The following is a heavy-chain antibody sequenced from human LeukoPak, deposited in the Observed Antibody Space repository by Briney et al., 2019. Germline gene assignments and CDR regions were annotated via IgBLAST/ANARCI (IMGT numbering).Heavy chain of an antibody. Sequence: PGGTLRLSSAASGFTFCSYGMHRVRQAPGQGRGWGACIRYDGSNKYYADSVRGRFTISRDNSKNTLYLQMNRLRAEDTAVYYWAKDGQDYYATSGLDDWGEGTLVTVSS. V-gene: IGHV3-30*02. CDR3: AKDGQDYYATSGLDD. CDR1: GFTFCSYG. D-gene: IGHD3-22*01. J-gene: IGHJ4*02. CDR2: IRYDGSNK.